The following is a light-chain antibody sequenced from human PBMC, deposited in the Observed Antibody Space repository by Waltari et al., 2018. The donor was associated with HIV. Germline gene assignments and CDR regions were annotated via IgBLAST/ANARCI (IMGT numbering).Light chain of an antibody. CDR3: QQYYSSPQT. Sequence: ATRMTQSPPSFSASTGDRVTITCRASRDLSTHLAWYQQKPGSAPKLLMYGATTLQSGVPSRCNGSGSGTDFTLTINCLQSEDFATYYCQQYYSSPQTFGQGTKVEVK. V-gene: IGKV1-8*01. CDR1: RDLSTH. J-gene: IGKJ1*01. CDR2: GAT.